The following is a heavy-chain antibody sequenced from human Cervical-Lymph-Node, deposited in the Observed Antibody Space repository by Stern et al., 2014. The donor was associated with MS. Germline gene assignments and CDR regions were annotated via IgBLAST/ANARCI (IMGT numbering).Heavy chain of an antibody. D-gene: IGHD5-18*01. CDR2: ISPVAYVA. V-gene: IGHV1-69*09. J-gene: IGHJ4*02. Sequence: QVQLVQSGAEVKKPGSSVRVSCKASGGAYTVNCVRQAPGHGLEWIGRISPVAYVATYARRFQGRVTFTADKSTSTVYMDLSSLRSEDTALYFCAREGRGYSSGAPFDIWGQGTLVTVSS. CDR1: GGAYT. CDR3: AREGRGYSSGAPFDI.